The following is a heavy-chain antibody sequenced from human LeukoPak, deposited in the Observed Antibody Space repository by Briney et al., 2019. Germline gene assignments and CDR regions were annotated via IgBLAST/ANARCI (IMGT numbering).Heavy chain of an antibody. Sequence: SETLSLTCTVSGGSISSSSYYWGWIRQPPGKGLEWIGSIYYSGSTYYNPSLKSRVTISVDTSKNQFSLKLSSVTAADTAVYYCAWFGYYYYYYMDVWSKGTTVTISS. CDR3: AWFGYYYYYYMDV. CDR1: GGSISSSSYY. CDR2: IYYSGST. V-gene: IGHV4-39*01. D-gene: IGHD3-10*01. J-gene: IGHJ6*03.